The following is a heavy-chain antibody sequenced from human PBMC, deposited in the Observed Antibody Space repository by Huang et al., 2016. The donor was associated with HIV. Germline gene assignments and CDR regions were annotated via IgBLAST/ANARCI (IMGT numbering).Heavy chain of an antibody. CDR3: ARGGPYSRDYYYYGMDV. CDR1: GGSISSYY. Sequence: QVQLQESGPGLVKPSETLSLTCTVSGGSISSYYWSWIRQPPGKGLEWIGYIHYSGSTNYNPSLKSRVTTSVDTSKNQFFLKLSPVTAADTAVYYCARGGPYSRDYYYYGMDVWGQGTTVTVSS. J-gene: IGHJ6*02. CDR2: IHYSGST. V-gene: IGHV4-59*01. D-gene: IGHD6-13*01.